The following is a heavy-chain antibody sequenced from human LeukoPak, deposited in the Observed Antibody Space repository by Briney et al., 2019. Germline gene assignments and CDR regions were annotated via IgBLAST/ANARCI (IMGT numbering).Heavy chain of an antibody. CDR1: RYIFTTYA. D-gene: IGHD3-16*01. CDR2: ISAYNGNT. J-gene: IGHJ4*02. Sequence: ASVKVSCKASRYIFTTYAMHWVRQAPGQGLEWMGWISAYNGNTNYAQKLQGRVTMTTDTSTSTAYMELRSLRSDDTAVYYCARKVGKGEFDYWGQGALVTVSS. V-gene: IGHV1-18*04. CDR3: ARKVGKGEFDY.